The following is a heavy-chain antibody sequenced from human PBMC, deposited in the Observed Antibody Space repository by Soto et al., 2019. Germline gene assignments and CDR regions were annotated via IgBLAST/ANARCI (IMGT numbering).Heavy chain of an antibody. J-gene: IGHJ6*03. D-gene: IGHD2-15*01. CDR2: IYYSGST. CDR1: GGSISSYY. V-gene: IGHV4-59*08. Sequence: ETLSLTCTVSGGSISSYYWSWIRQPPGKGLEWIGYIYYSGSTNYNPSLKSRVTISVDTSKNQFSLKLSSVAAADTAVYYCARGGEVVVAATDYYYYYMDVWGKGTTVTVSS. CDR3: ARGGEVVVAATDYYYYYMDV.